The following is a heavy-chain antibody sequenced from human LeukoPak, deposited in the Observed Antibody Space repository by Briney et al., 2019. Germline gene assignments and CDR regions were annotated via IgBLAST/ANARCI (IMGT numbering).Heavy chain of an antibody. D-gene: IGHD3-10*01. CDR2: IYTSGST. V-gene: IGHV4-4*07. CDR1: GGSISSYY. Sequence: SETVSLTCTVSGGSISSYYWSWIRQPAGKGLEWIGRIYTSGSTNYNPSLKSRVTMSVDTSKNQFSLKLSSVTAADTAVYYCARDDPGGVRGVFSPLDYMGAGNLVTVS. J-gene: IGHJ4*02. CDR3: ARDDPGGVRGVFSPLDY.